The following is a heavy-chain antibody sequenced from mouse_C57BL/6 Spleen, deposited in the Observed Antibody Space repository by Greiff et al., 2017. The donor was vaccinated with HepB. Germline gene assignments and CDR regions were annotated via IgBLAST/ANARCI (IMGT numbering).Heavy chain of an antibody. V-gene: IGHV1-22*01. Sequence: EVQLQQSGPELVKPGASVKMSCKASGYTFTDYNMHWVKQSHGKSLEWIGYINPNNGGTSYNQKFKGKATLTVNKSSSTAYMELSSLTSEDSAVYYCARSSYYRNHKDFDYWGQGTTLTVSS. CDR1: GYTFTDYN. J-gene: IGHJ2*01. CDR2: INPNNGGT. D-gene: IGHD2-5*01. CDR3: ARSSYYRNHKDFDY.